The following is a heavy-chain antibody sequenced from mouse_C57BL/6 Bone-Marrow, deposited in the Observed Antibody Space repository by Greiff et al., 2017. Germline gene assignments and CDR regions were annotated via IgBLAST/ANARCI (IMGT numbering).Heavy chain of an antibody. Sequence: EVQLQQSGPELVKPGASVKMSCKASGYTFTDYNMHWVKQSHGKSLEWIGYINPNNGGTSYNQKFKGKGTLTVNKSSSTAYVELRSLTSEDSAVYYCAITTVVEGGYFGVWGTGTTVTVSS. CDR3: AITTVVEGGYFGV. D-gene: IGHD1-1*01. J-gene: IGHJ1*03. CDR2: INPNNGGT. V-gene: IGHV1-22*01. CDR1: GYTFTDYN.